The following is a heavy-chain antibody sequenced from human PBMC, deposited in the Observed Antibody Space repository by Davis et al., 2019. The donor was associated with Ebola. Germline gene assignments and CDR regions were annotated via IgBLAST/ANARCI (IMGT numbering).Heavy chain of an antibody. CDR3: ARDNGDYDFWSGYYDY. D-gene: IGHD3-3*01. Sequence: GGSLRLSCAASEFTFSSYAMSWVRQAPGKGLEWVSTIRHIGGRTDYADSVKGRFTISRDNSKNTLYLQMNSLRAEDTAVYYCARDNGDYDFWSGYYDYWGQGTLVTVSS. CDR2: IRHIGGRT. J-gene: IGHJ4*02. CDR1: EFTFSSYA. V-gene: IGHV3-23*01.